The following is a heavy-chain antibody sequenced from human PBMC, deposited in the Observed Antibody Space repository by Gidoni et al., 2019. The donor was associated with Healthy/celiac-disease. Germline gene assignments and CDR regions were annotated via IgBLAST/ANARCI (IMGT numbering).Heavy chain of an antibody. J-gene: IGHJ4*02. CDR3: ARQSISGSSGWYEGKDY. CDR2: IYYSGST. Sequence: QLQLQESGPGLVKPSETLSLTCTVSGGSIRSSRYYWGWIRQPPGKGLEWIGSIYYSGSTYYNPSLKSRVTISVDTSKNQFSLKLSSVTAADTAVYYCARQSISGSSGWYEGKDYWGQGTLVTVSS. D-gene: IGHD6-19*01. V-gene: IGHV4-39*01. CDR1: GGSIRSSRYY.